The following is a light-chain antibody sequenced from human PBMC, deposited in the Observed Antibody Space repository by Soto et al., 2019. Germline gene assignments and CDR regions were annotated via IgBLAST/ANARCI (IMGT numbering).Light chain of an antibody. J-gene: IGKJ1*01. CDR2: TTS. Sequence: EVVLTQSPATLSVSPGESATLSCRASQSVSGNVAWYLQKPGQAPRLLIYTTSNRATGVPARFSGSGFGTDFTLTISSLQSEDFAVYYCQQYSQWPRTFGQGTKVEIK. CDR1: QSVSGN. V-gene: IGKV3-15*01. CDR3: QQYSQWPRT.